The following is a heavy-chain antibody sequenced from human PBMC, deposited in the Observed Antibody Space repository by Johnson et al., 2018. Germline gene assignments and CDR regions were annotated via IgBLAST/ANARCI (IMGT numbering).Heavy chain of an antibody. D-gene: IGHD1-14*01. Sequence: VQLVQSGGGLVQPGRSLRLSCAASGFTFDDYAMHWVRQAPGKGLEWVSGISWHSGTIGYADSVKGRFTMARDNAKKSLYLQSNSQRAEDTALYYCARDMTRYITSADLYCFDNWGQGTLVTVSA. V-gene: IGHV3-9*01. CDR3: ARDMTRYITSADLYCFDN. CDR2: ISWHSGTI. CDR1: GFTFDDYA. J-gene: IGHJ4*02.